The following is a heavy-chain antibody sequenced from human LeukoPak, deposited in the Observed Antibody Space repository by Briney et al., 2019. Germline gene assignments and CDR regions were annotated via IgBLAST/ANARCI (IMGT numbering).Heavy chain of an antibody. V-gene: IGHV3-74*01. D-gene: IGHD6-6*01. CDR2: ISPTGSTT. J-gene: IGHJ4*02. CDR1: GFSFSGHW. Sequence: GGSLRLSCTASGFSFSGHWMHWAHQLPGKGLVWVSRISPTGSTTSYADSVKGRFTVSRDNAKNTLYLQVNNLRAEDTAVYYCARGPNSNWSGLDFWGQGTLLTVSS. CDR3: ARGPNSNWSGLDF.